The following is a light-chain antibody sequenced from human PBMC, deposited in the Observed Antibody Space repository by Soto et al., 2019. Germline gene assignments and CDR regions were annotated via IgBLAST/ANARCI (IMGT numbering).Light chain of an antibody. CDR3: QSWGTGIRV. CDR1: SGHSSFA. V-gene: IGLV4-69*01. J-gene: IGLJ3*02. Sequence: QLVLTQSPSVSASLGASVKVTCTLSSGHSSFAIAWHQQQPEEGPRYLMKVNSDVSHTKGDGIPDRFSGSSSGAERYLIISSLQSEDEAEYYCQSWGTGIRVFGGGTKVTVL. CDR2: VNSDVSH.